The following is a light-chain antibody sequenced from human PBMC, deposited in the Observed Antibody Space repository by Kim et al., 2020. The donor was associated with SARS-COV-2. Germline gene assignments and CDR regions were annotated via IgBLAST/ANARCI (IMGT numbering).Light chain of an antibody. CDR1: QSVRTW. Sequence: DIQMTQSPSTLSASVGGRVTITFRASQSVRTWLAWYQQKAGKAPKVLIYDASNLESGVPSRFSGSGSGTEFTLIISSLQPDDFATYYCQQYDSYPWTFGQGTKVDI. V-gene: IGKV1-5*01. CDR3: QQYDSYPWT. CDR2: DAS. J-gene: IGKJ1*01.